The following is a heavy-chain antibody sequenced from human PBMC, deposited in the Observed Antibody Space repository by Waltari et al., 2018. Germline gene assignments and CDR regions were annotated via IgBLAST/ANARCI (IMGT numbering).Heavy chain of an antibody. CDR3: AKAHFYDTSGYIEH. CDR2: INGYGDKT. V-gene: IGHV3-23*01. J-gene: IGHJ5*02. Sequence: EVPVLGSGGGLVQPGGSLRLTGTASGALFTNYATNWVRQAPGKGLEWVSGINGYGDKTYYADSVKGRFTLSRDNSRNTLSLQMNSLRAEDTAVYYCAKAHFYDTSGYIEHWGQGTLVTVSS. CDR1: GALFTNYA. D-gene: IGHD3-22*01.